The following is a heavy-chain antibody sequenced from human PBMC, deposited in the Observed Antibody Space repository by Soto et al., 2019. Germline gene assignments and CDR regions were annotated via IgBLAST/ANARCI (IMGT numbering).Heavy chain of an antibody. CDR1: GYTFSGYY. Sequence: QVQLVQSGAEVKKPGASVKVSCKTSGYTFSGYYIHSVRQAPGQGLEWMGWINPSGGGTNYAQKFQGWVTMTRDTSISTAFMEVTRLKSDDTAVYYCTRGSPTTTPFDYWGQGTLVTVSS. CDR3: TRGSPTTTPFDY. J-gene: IGHJ4*02. CDR2: INPSGGGT. V-gene: IGHV1-2*04. D-gene: IGHD4-17*01.